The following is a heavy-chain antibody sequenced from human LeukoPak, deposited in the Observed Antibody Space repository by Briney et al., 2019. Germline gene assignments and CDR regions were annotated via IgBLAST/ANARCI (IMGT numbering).Heavy chain of an antibody. Sequence: PSETLSLTCAVYGGSFSGYYWNWIRQPPGKGLEWIGEIYHSGSTNYNPSLKSRVTMSVDTSKNQFSLRLSSVTAADTAVYYCARSYSSGSSYYYYGMDVWGKGTTVTVSS. V-gene: IGHV4-34*01. CDR2: IYHSGST. CDR1: GGSFSGYY. CDR3: ARSYSSGSSYYYYGMDV. J-gene: IGHJ6*04. D-gene: IGHD3-10*01.